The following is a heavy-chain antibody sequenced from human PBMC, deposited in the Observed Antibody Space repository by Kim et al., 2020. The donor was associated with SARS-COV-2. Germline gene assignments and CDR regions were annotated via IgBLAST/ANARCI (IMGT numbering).Heavy chain of an antibody. CDR3: AIGGCTSVTCKLPFY. V-gene: IGHV5-51*01. CDR2: IHPGDSDT. D-gene: IGHD3-16*01. J-gene: IGHJ4*02. CDR1: GYSFASHW. Sequence: GESLKISCKGSGYSFASHWIGWVRQMPGKGLEWMGIIHPGDSDTRYSPSFQGQVTISADKSISTAYLQWSGLKASDTAMYYCAIGGCTSVTCKLPFYWGQGALVTVSS.